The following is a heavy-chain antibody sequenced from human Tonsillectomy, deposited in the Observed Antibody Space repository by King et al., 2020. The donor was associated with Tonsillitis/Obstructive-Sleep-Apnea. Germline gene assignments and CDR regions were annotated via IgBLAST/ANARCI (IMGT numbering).Heavy chain of an antibody. J-gene: IGHJ2*01. CDR2: ISYDGSNK. V-gene: IGHV3-30*04. CDR1: GFTFSSYA. CDR3: ASSLWYGWGSYYTGPQDWYFDI. Sequence: QLVQSGGGVVQPGRSLRLSCAASGFTFSSYAMHWVRQAPGKGLEWVAVISYDGSNKYYADSVKGRFTISRDNSKNTLYLQMNSLRAEDTAVYYCASSLWYGWGSYYTGPQDWYFDIWGRGNLVSVSS. D-gene: IGHD3-10*01.